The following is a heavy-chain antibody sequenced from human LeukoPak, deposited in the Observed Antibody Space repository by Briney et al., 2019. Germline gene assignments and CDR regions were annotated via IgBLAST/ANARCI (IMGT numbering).Heavy chain of an antibody. V-gene: IGHV3-21*01. CDR3: ASSPLLWFGEWDLALDV. CDR1: GFTFSSYS. J-gene: IGHJ6*02. CDR2: ISSSSSYI. D-gene: IGHD3-10*01. Sequence: PGGSLRLSCAASGFTFSSYSMNWVRQAPGKGLEWVSSISSSSSYIYYADSVKGRFTISRDNAKNSLYLQMNSLRAEDTAEYYCASSPLLWFGEWDLALDVWGQGTTVTVSS.